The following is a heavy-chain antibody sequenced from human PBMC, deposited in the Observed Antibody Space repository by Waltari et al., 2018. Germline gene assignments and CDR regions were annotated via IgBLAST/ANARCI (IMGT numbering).Heavy chain of an antibody. CDR3: ARDQRGLPYWYFDL. CDR2: ISYDGSNK. D-gene: IGHD1-26*01. CDR1: GFTFSSYA. V-gene: IGHV3-30*01. J-gene: IGHJ2*01. Sequence: QVQLVESGGGVVQPGRSLRLSCAASGFTFSSYALHWVRQAPGKGLEGVAVISYDGSNKYYADSVKGRFTISRDNSKNTLYLQMNSLRAEDTAVYYCARDQRGLPYWYFDLWGRGTLVTVSS.